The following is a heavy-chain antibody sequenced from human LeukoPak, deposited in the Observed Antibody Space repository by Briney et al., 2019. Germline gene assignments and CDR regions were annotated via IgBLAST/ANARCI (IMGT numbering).Heavy chain of an antibody. V-gene: IGHV3-74*01. CDR2: INSDGSST. D-gene: IGHD4-23*01. CDR1: GFTFSSYW. CDR3: ARRSYGGNPDY. Sequence: GGSLRLSCAASGFTFSSYWMHWVRQAPGKGLVWVSRINSDGSSTSYADSVKGRFTISRDNAKNTLYLQMNGLRAEDTAVYYCARRSYGGNPDYWGQGTLVTVSS. J-gene: IGHJ4*02.